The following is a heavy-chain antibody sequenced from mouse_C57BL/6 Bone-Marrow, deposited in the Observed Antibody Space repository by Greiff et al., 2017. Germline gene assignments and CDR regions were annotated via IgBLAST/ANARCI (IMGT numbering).Heavy chain of an antibody. CDR3: AYDGYVYAMDY. CDR2: ISDGGSYT. CDR1: GFTFSSYA. J-gene: IGHJ4*01. Sequence: EVMLVESGGGLVKPGGSLKLSCAASGFTFSSYAMSWVRQTPEKRLEWVATISDGGSYTYYPDNVKGRFTISRDNAKNNLYLQRSHLKSEDTAMYYGAYDGYVYAMDYWGQGTSVTVSS. D-gene: IGHD2-3*01. V-gene: IGHV5-4*03.